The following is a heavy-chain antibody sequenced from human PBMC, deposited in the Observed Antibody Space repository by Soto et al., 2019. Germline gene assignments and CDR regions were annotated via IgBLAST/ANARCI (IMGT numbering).Heavy chain of an antibody. V-gene: IGHV3-21*01. J-gene: IGHJ5*02. CDR3: TRDASRDSSARGWFDP. D-gene: IGHD6-13*01. CDR1: GFTFRSFT. CDR2: ISSNSAYI. Sequence: PGGSLRLSCAASGFTFRSFTMNWVRQAPWEGLEWVSTISSNSAYIYYTDALRGRFTISRDNAKNSLHLQMNSLRAEDTAVYYCTRDASRDSSARGWFDPWGPGTLVTVSS.